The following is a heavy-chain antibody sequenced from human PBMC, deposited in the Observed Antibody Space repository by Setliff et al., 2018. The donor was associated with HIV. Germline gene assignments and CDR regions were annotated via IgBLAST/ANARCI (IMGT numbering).Heavy chain of an antibody. D-gene: IGHD3-22*01. CDR1: GFTFSSYA. CDR3: ASSRPPDDSSGFLDY. V-gene: IGHV3-64*04. J-gene: IGHJ4*02. CDR2: INSNGGST. Sequence: PGGSLRLSCATYGFTFSSYAMYWVRQAPGKGLEYVSAINSNGGSTYYADSLKGRFTISRDNAKNSLYLQMNSLRAEDTAIYYCASSRPPDDSSGFLDYWGQGTLVTVSS.